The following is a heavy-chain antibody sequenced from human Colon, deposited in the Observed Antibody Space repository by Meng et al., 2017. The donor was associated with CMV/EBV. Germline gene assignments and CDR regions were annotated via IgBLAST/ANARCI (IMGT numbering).Heavy chain of an antibody. CDR2: INGDGGAT. D-gene: IGHD3-22*01. J-gene: IGHJ4*02. CDR3: ARDPLPTYYNDISVYYGY. Sequence: TVSDSVMHRVRLAPGEGLEYGSAINGDGGATQYADSVKDRFRISSDDSKNTLYLQMNSLRAEDTAVYYCARDPLPTYYNDISVYYGYWGQGTLVTVSS. CDR1: TVSDSV. V-gene: IGHV3-64*02.